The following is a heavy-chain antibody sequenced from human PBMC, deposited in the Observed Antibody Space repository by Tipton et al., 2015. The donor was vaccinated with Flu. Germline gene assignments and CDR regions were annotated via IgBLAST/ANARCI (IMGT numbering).Heavy chain of an antibody. CDR1: GFTFDDYA. CDR3: AKDITTIFGVVIDY. V-gene: IGHV3-9*01. J-gene: IGHJ4*01. CDR2: ISWTSGSI. Sequence: QLVQSGGGLVQPGRSLRLSCAASGFTFDDYAMHWVRQAPGKGLEWVSGISWTSGSIGYADSVKGRFTISRDNAKNSLYLQMNSLRAEDTALYYCAKDITTIFGVVIDYWGHGTLVTVSS. D-gene: IGHD3-3*01.